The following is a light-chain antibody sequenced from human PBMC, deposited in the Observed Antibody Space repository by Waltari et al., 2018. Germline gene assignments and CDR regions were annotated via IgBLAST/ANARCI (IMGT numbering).Light chain of an antibody. CDR3: QQGYKTPWT. J-gene: IGKJ1*01. Sequence: DIQMTQSPSSLSASVGDKVTITCRASQGISSWLAWYQQKPGQAPKLLIYAVSNLQSGVPSRFSGSGSATDYTLTISSLQPADFAIYYCQQGYKTPWTFGQGTKVEIK. CDR1: QGISSW. V-gene: IGKV1-12*01. CDR2: AVS.